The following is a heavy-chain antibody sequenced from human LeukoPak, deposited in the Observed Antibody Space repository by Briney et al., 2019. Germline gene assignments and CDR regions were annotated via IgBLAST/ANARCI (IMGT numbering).Heavy chain of an antibody. J-gene: IGHJ4*02. D-gene: IGHD3-22*01. CDR3: ASLGDTMIVAVDY. CDR2: INTDGSTT. Sequence: GGSLRLSCAASGFTFSSYWMRWVRQAPGKGLVWVSRINTDGSTTNYADSVKGRFTISRDNAKNTLYLQMNSLRAEDTAVYYCASLGDTMIVAVDYWGQGTLVTVSS. V-gene: IGHV3-74*01. CDR1: GFTFSSYW.